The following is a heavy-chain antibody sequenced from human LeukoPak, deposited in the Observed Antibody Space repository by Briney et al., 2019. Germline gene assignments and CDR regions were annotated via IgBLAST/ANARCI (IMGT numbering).Heavy chain of an antibody. CDR3: ANLHRAPPDH. V-gene: IGHV3-23*01. CDR2: ISNSGDTT. J-gene: IGHJ5*02. Sequence: PGGSLRISFAASGFIFSNYGVHWVRQAPGKGLEWVSVISNSGDTTYYADSVKGRFTISRDNSKNTLYLQMDSLRAEDTAIYYCANLHRAPPDHWGQGTLVTVSS. CDR1: GFIFSNYG.